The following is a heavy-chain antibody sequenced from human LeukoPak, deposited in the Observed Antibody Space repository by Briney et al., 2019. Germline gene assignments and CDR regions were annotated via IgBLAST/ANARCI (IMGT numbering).Heavy chain of an antibody. J-gene: IGHJ4*02. CDR1: GYTLTELS. D-gene: IGHD3-9*01. CDR2: FDPEDGET. CDR3: ATAYYDILTGYYDY. Sequence: ASVKVSCKVSGYTLTELSMHWVRQAPGKGLEWMGGFDPEDGETIYAQKFQGRVTITEDTSTDTAYMELSSLRSEDTAVYYCATAYYDILTGYYDYWGQGTLVTVSS. V-gene: IGHV1-24*01.